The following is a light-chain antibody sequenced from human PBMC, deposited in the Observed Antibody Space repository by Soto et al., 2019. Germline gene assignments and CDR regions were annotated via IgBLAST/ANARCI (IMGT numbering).Light chain of an antibody. J-gene: IGKJ4*01. Sequence: EIVVTQSPATLSVSPGERATLSCRASQSVGNNFAWYQQKPGHAPRLLIFATSTRATGVPARLSGSGSGTEFTLTISSLQSEDFAVYYCQQYGDWPLTFGGGAKVEIE. CDR3: QQYGDWPLT. CDR2: ATS. CDR1: QSVGNN. V-gene: IGKV3-15*01.